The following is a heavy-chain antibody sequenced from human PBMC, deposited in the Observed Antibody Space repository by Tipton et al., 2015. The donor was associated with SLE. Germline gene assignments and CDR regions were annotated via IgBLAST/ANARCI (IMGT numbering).Heavy chain of an antibody. D-gene: IGHD3-10*01. CDR2: VYQTART. CDR3: ARNWGPMVRGVIGY. V-gene: IGHV4-30-2*01. CDR1: GGSVSSGDYS. J-gene: IGHJ4*02. Sequence: TLSLTCGVSGGSVSSGDYSWSWIRQPPGKGLEWIGNVYQTARTYYNPSLKSRVTISVDTSKNQFALKLSSVTAADTAVYYCARNWGPMVRGVIGYWDQGTLVTVSS.